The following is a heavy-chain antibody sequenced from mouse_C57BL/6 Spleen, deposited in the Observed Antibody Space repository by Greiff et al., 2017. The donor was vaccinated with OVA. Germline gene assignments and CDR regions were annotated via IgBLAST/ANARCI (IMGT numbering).Heavy chain of an antibody. D-gene: IGHD1-1*01. J-gene: IGHJ2*01. Sequence: EVQLQQSGAELVRPGASVKLSCTASGFNIKDDYMHWVKQRPEQGLEWIGWIDPENGDTEYASKFQGKATITADTSSNTAYLQLSSLTSEDTAVYYCTTWLNYYGSSYGYWGQGTTLTVSS. V-gene: IGHV14-4*01. CDR1: GFNIKDDY. CDR2: IDPENGDT. CDR3: TTWLNYYGSSYGY.